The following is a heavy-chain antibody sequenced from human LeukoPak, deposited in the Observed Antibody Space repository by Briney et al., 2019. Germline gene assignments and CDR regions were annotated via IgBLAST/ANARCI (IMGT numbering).Heavy chain of an antibody. CDR3: ARTYYDILTGYTAGAIDY. CDR2: ISHSGIT. V-gene: IGHV4-34*01. D-gene: IGHD3-9*01. CDR1: GESLSGHY. J-gene: IGHJ4*02. Sequence: PSETLSLTCAVSGESLSGHYWSWIRQPPGEGLEWIGEISHSGITYYNPSLASRITISVDTAGRQFSLKVNSVTAADTAVHYCARTYYDILTGYTAGAIDYWGQGTLVTVSS.